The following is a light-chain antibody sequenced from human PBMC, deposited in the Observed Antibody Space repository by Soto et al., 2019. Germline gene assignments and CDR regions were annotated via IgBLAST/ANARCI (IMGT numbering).Light chain of an antibody. Sequence: EIVMTQSPATLSVSPGERATLSCRASQSVSRNFAWYQQKPGQAPRLLIYDASTRATGIPARFSGSGYGTEFTLTISSLQSEDFVVYYCQQYNKWPYTFGQGTKVAIK. CDR2: DAS. V-gene: IGKV3D-15*01. J-gene: IGKJ2*01. CDR1: QSVSRN. CDR3: QQYNKWPYT.